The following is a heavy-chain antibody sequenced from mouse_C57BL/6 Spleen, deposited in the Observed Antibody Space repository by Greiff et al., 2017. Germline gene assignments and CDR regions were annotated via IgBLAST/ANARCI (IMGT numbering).Heavy chain of an antibody. CDR1: GFTFSDYG. V-gene: IGHV5-17*01. CDR3: ARDYGSSYPWFAY. J-gene: IGHJ3*01. D-gene: IGHD1-1*01. CDR2: ISSGSSTI. Sequence: EVQLQQSGGGLVKPGGSLKLSCAASGFTFSDYGMHWVRQAPEKGLEWVAYISSGSSTIYYADTVKGRFTISRDNAKNTLFLQMTSLRSEDTAMYYCARDYGSSYPWFAYWGQGTLVTVSA.